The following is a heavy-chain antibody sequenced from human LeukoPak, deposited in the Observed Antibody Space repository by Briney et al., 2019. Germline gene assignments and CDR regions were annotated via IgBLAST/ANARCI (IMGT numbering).Heavy chain of an antibody. V-gene: IGHV5-51*01. Sequence: PGESLKISCKGSGYSFASYWIGWVRQMPGKGLEWMGLIYPGDSDTRYSPSFQGQVTISTDKSISTAYLQWSSLKASDTAIYYCARKNPTALRNNWFDPWGQGTLVTVSS. D-gene: IGHD5-18*01. CDR1: GYSFASYW. J-gene: IGHJ5*02. CDR3: ARKNPTALRNNWFDP. CDR2: IYPGDSDT.